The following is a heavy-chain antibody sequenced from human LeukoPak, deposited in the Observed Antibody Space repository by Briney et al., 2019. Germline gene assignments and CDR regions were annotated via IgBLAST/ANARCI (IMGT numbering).Heavy chain of an antibody. D-gene: IGHD4-17*01. CDR1: GFTFSNYW. V-gene: IGHV3-74*01. J-gene: IGHJ4*02. Sequence: GGSLRLSCAASGFTFSNYWMHWVRQAPGKGLVWVSRINSDGSSTTSEDSVKGRFTISRDNAKNTLYLQMNSLGAEDTAVYYCAKGGATVIDYWGQGTLVTVSS. CDR2: INSDGSST. CDR3: AKGGATVIDY.